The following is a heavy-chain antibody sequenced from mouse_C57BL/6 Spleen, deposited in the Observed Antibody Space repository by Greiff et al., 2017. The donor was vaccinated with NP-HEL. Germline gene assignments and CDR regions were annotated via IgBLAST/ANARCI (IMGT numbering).Heavy chain of an antibody. CDR3: ARNTMGLRRAMDY. J-gene: IGHJ4*01. V-gene: IGHV2-2*01. D-gene: IGHD1-1*02. CDR1: GFSLTSYG. Sequence: QVQLKESGPGLVQPSQSLSITCTVSGFSLTSYGVHWVRQSPGKGLEWLGVIWSGGSTDYNAAFISSLSISKDNSKSQVCFKMNSLQADDTAIYYCARNTMGLRRAMDYWGQGTSVTVSA. CDR2: IWSGGST.